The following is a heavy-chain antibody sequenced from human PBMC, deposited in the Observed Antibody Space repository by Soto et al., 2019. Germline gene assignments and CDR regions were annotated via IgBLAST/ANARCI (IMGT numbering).Heavy chain of an antibody. CDR2: ISAYNGNT. J-gene: IGHJ6*02. CDR3: ARDRHAVIAGIAARRLYYYYGMDV. Sequence: GASVKVSCKASGYTFTSYGIGWVRQAPGQGLEWMGWISAYNGNTNYAQKLQGRVTMTTDTSTSTAYMELRSLRSDDTAVYYCARDRHAVIAGIAARRLYYYYGMDVWGQGTTVTVSS. V-gene: IGHV1-18*01. CDR1: GYTFTSYG. D-gene: IGHD6-6*01.